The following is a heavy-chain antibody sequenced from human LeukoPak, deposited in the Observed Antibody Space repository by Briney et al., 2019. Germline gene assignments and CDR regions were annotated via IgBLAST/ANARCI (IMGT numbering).Heavy chain of an antibody. CDR1: GFTVSSNY. V-gene: IGHV3-53*01. Sequence: AGGSLRLSCAVSGFTVSSNYMSWVRQAPGKGLEWVSVIYSGGSTYYADSVKGRFTISRDNSKNTLYLQMNSLRAEDTAVYYCAKGGSSIAARVLFYYMDVWGKGTTVTVSS. CDR3: AKGGSSIAARVLFYYMDV. CDR2: IYSGGST. D-gene: IGHD6-6*01. J-gene: IGHJ6*03.